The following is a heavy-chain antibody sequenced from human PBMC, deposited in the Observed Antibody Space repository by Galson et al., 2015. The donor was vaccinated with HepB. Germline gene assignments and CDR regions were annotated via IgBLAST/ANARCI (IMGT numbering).Heavy chain of an antibody. D-gene: IGHD2-21*02. CDR2: ISGDGGET. J-gene: IGHJ5*02. CDR1: GFTFSIYG. Sequence: SLRLSCAASGFTFSIYGMSWVRQAPGKGLEWVSAISGDGGETYYADSVQGRFTISRDNSKNTLYVQMNNLRAGDTAVYYCASHEGGDGIWLDPWGQGTLVTVSS. CDR3: ASHEGGDGIWLDP. V-gene: IGHV3-23*01.